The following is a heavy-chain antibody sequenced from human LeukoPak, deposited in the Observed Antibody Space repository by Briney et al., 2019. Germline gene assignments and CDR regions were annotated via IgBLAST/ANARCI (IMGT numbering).Heavy chain of an antibody. D-gene: IGHD6-13*01. CDR1: GGSISSGGYS. CDR3: ARGSSSWLDYYMDV. Sequence: PSETLSLTCAVSGGSISSGGYSWTWIRQPPGKGLECVGHVYYSGSTYYNPSLKSRVTISLDTSKNQFSLKLSSATAADTAVYYCARGSSSWLDYYMDVWAKGPRSPSP. J-gene: IGHJ6*03. CDR2: VYYSGST. V-gene: IGHV4-30-4*07.